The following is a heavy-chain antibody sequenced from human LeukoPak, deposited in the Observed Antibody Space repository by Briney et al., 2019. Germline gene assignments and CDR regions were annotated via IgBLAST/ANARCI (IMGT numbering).Heavy chain of an antibody. CDR1: GGSISSGGYY. J-gene: IGHJ3*02. CDR2: IYHSGST. Sequence: SQTLSLTCTVSGGSISSGGYYWSWIRQPPGKGLEWIGYIYHSGSTYYNPSLKSRVTISVDRSKNQFSLKLSSVTAADTAVYYCARRLGDAFDIWGQGTMVTVSS. CDR3: ARRLGDAFDI. D-gene: IGHD3-22*01. V-gene: IGHV4-30-2*01.